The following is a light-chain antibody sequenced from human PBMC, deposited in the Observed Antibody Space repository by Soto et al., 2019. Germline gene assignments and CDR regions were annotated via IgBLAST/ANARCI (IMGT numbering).Light chain of an antibody. Sequence: DIQMTQSPSSLSASVGDRVTITCQASQDISNYLNWYQQKPGKAPKLLIYAASSLQSGVPSRYSGSASRTEFTRTIISLLSVDFATYNCLQHTRSSRTFSQGTKV. J-gene: IGKJ1*01. CDR2: AAS. CDR1: QDISNY. CDR3: LQHTRSSRT. V-gene: IGKV1-17*01.